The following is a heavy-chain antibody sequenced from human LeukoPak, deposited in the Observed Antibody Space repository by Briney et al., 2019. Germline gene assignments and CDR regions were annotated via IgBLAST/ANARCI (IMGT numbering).Heavy chain of an antibody. CDR3: ARHRLGKFHLDY. V-gene: IGHV4-4*09. J-gene: IGHJ4*02. Sequence: SETLSLTCTVSGGSISSYYWSWIRQPPGKGLEWIGYIYTSGSTNYNPSLKRRVTISVDTSKNQFSLKLSSVTAADTAVYYCARHRLGKFHLDYWGQGTLVTVSS. CDR1: GGSISSYY. D-gene: IGHD1-26*01. CDR2: IYTSGST.